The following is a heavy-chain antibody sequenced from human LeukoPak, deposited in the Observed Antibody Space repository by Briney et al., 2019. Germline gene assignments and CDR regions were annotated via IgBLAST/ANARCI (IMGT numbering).Heavy chain of an antibody. Sequence: KSSETLSLTCTVSGGSISPYYWSWIRQTPGKGLEWIGYIYYSGNANYNPSLKSRVTISVDTSKNQFSLKLSSVTAADTAVYYCARGESRYGVFDYWGQGTLVTVSS. V-gene: IGHV4-59*12. D-gene: IGHD5-18*01. J-gene: IGHJ4*02. CDR2: IYYSGNA. CDR3: ARGESRYGVFDY. CDR1: GGSISPYY.